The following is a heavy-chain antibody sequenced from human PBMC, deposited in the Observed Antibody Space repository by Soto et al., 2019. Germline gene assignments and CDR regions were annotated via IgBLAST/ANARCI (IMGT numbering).Heavy chain of an antibody. V-gene: IGHV4-39*01. CDR1: GASISSGDYY. J-gene: IGHJ2*01. CDR2: VFSDGSP. CDR3: VRTVGSSWFFDL. Sequence: QLQLRQSGPGLVRPSETLSLTCSVSGASISSGDYYWGWIRQPPGKGLEWIGSVFSDGSPYYNPSLQSRVSFSIDTSRNQFSLKLNSATAADTAVYYCVRTVGSSWFFDLWGRGTLITVSS. D-gene: IGHD3-10*01.